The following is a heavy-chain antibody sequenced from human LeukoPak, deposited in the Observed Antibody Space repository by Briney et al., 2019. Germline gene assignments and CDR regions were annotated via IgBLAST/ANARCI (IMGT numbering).Heavy chain of an antibody. J-gene: IGHJ4*02. D-gene: IGHD5-18*01. CDR1: GFSFNSYW. CDR3: ARAGYFRFDY. Sequence: PGGSLRLSCTASGFSFNSYWMAWVRQAPGKGLVWVSRINSDGSTTNYADSVRGRFTISRDNAKNTLYLQMNSLRAEDTAVYYCARAGYFRFDYWGQGTLVTVSS. CDR2: INSDGSTT. V-gene: IGHV3-74*01.